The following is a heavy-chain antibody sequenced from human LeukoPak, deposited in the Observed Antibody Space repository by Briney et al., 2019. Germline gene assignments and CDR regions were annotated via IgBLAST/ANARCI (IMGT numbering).Heavy chain of an antibody. CDR3: ARRVGSSWQLDS. V-gene: IGHV5-51*01. CDR1: GYTFTNYW. D-gene: IGHD6-13*01. J-gene: IGHJ4*02. Sequence: PGESLKISCMVSGYTFTNYWIGWVRQLPGKGLEWMGIIYPGDSDTRYSPSFQGQVTFSADKSITTAYLQWSSLKASDTAMYYCARRVGSSWQLDSWGQGTLVTVPS. CDR2: IYPGDSDT.